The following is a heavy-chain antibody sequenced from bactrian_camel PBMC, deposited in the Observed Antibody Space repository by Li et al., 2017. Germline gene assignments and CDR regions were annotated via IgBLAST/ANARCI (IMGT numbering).Heavy chain of an antibody. J-gene: IGHJ4*01. CDR3: ARGRLWFEY. Sequence: QLVESGGGLVQPGGSLRLSCAASGFTFTSYWMYWVRQGSGKGLEWVSNMNSAGDRTFYADSVKGRFTISRDNAKNTVYLQMNSLKSDDTARYYCARGRLWFEYWGQGTQVTVS. D-gene: IGHD2*01. CDR2: MNSAGDRT. V-gene: IGHV3S1*01. CDR1: GFTFTSYW.